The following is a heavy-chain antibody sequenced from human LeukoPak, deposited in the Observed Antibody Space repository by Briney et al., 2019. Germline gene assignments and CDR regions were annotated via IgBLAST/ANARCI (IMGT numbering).Heavy chain of an antibody. Sequence: SETLSLTCTVSGGSISSYYWSWIRQPPGKGLEWIGYIYYSGSTNYNPSLKSRVTISVDTSKNQFSLKLSSVTAADTAVYYCARERPRLTYGSGSYYNGYYFDYWGQGTLVTVSS. J-gene: IGHJ4*02. V-gene: IGHV4-59*12. CDR1: GGSISSYY. CDR3: ARERPRLTYGSGSYYNGYYFDY. CDR2: IYYSGST. D-gene: IGHD3-10*01.